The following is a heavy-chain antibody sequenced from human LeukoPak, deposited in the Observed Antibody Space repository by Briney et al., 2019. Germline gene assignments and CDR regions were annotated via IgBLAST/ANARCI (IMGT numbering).Heavy chain of an antibody. J-gene: IGHJ4*02. V-gene: IGHV3-9*01. CDR3: AKTLTYYYDSSGYYEH. D-gene: IGHD3-22*01. Sequence: PGGSLRLSCAASGFTFDDYAMHWVRQAPGKGLEWVSGTSWNGGTMGYADSVKGRFTISRDNAKKSVYLQMNSLRPEDTALCYCAKTLTYYYDSSGYYEHWGQGTLVTVSS. CDR1: GFTFDDYA. CDR2: TSWNGGTM.